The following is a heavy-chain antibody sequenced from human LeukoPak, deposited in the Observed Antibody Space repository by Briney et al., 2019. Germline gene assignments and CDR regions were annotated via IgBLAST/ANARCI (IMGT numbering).Heavy chain of an antibody. CDR1: GGSISNYY. CDR3: AREDPQTTVPEGLDV. V-gene: IGHV4-59*01. CDR2: IYFSGTT. Sequence: SETLSLTCTVSGGSISNYYGSWLRQPPGKGLEWIGYIYFSGTTNINPSLKSRVTISVDMSKNQFSLKLSPVTAADTAVYYCAREDPQTTVPEGLDVWGQGTTVTVSS. D-gene: IGHD4-17*01. J-gene: IGHJ6*02.